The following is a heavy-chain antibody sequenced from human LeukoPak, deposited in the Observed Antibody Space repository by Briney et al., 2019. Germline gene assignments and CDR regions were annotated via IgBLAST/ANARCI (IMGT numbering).Heavy chain of an antibody. J-gene: IGHJ4*02. CDR1: GFTFSTYN. CDR2: ISTTTSAI. D-gene: IGHD4-17*01. V-gene: IGHV3-48*01. CDR3: ARAPYGERGGSDY. Sequence: GAPRLSCSASGFTFSTYNMKWGRQAPGKGRGWVSYISTTTSAIYYADSVKGRFTVSRDNAKSSLYLQMNSLRADDTAVYYCARAPYGERGGSDYWGQGTLVTVSS.